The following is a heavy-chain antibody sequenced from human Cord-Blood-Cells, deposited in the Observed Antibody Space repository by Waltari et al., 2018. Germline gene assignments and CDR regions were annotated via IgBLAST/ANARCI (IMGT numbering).Heavy chain of an antibody. V-gene: IGHV1-2*02. CDR1: GYTFTGYY. CDR3: AGRHRYNWNYHAFDI. CDR2: INPNSGGT. Sequence: QVQLVQSGAEVKKPGASVKVSCKASGYTFTGYYMHWVRQAPGQGLEWMGWINPNSGGTNYAQKFQGRVTMTRDTSISTAYMELSRLRSDDTAVYYCAGRHRYNWNYHAFDIWGQGTMVTVSS. J-gene: IGHJ3*02. D-gene: IGHD1-7*01.